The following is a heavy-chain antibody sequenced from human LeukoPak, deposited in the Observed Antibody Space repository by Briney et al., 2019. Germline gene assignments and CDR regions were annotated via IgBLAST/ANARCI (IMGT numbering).Heavy chain of an antibody. CDR2: IYHSGST. CDR1: GYSIRSGYY. CDR3: ARDSPSPVSDDNSYAFDY. Sequence: PSETLSLTCTVSGYSIRSGYYWGWIRQPPGKGLEWIGSIYHSGSTYYNPSLKSRVTISVDTSKNQFSLKLSSVTAADTAVYYCARDSPSPVSDDNSYAFDYWGQGTLVTVSS. V-gene: IGHV4-38-2*02. J-gene: IGHJ4*02. D-gene: IGHD5-18*01.